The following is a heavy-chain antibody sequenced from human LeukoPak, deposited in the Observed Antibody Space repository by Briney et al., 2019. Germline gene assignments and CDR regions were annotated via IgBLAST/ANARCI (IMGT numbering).Heavy chain of an antibody. CDR1: GGSISSGGYS. D-gene: IGHD3-22*01. Sequence: SETLSLTCAVSGGSISSGGYSWSWIRQPPGKGLEWIGEIYHSGSTNYNPSLKSRVTISVDKSKNQFSLKLSSVTAADTAVYYCASEYYYDSSGYNLLEYFQHWGQGTLVTVSS. CDR3: ASEYYYDSSGYNLLEYFQH. J-gene: IGHJ1*01. CDR2: IYHSGST. V-gene: IGHV4-30-2*01.